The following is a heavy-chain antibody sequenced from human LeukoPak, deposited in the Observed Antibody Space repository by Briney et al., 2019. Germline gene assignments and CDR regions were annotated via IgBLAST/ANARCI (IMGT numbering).Heavy chain of an antibody. CDR3: AKRQLTRRPGEY. CDR2: ISGSSGTI. D-gene: IGHD1-1*01. Sequence: PGGSLRLSCAASGFTFSDYYMSWIRQAPGKGLEWISYISGSSGTIYYGDSVKGRFTISRDNAKNSLYLQMNSLRAEDTAVYYCAKRQLTRRPGEYWGQGTLVTVSS. CDR1: GFTFSDYY. V-gene: IGHV3-11*01. J-gene: IGHJ4*02.